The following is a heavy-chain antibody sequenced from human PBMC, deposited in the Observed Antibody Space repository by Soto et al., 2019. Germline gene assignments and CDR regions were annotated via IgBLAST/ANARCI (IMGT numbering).Heavy chain of an antibody. Sequence: EVQLEESGGDLVQPGRSLRLSCTASGFTLSAYWMTWVRQAPGKGLEWVANINRDGSKKSYLDSVRGRFTISRDNVGNSLYLPMDSLRADDTALYYCARDVSPGSSSLYLDAFDIWGQGTMVTVSS. D-gene: IGHD6-13*01. J-gene: IGHJ3*02. CDR1: GFTLSAYW. CDR3: ARDVSPGSSSLYLDAFDI. V-gene: IGHV3-7*05. CDR2: INRDGSKK.